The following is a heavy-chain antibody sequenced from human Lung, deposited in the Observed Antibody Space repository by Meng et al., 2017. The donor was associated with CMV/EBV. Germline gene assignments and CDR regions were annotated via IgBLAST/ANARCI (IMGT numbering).Heavy chain of an antibody. D-gene: IGHD2-21*01. CDR2: IKQDGSQT. J-gene: IGHJ4*02. CDR3: ASLYCGADCYLDN. CDR1: GFTFSSYW. Sequence: GGSXRLXCAAAGFTFSSYWMSWVRQAPGKGLEWVAYIKQDGSQTSYVDSVQGRFTISRDNAKNSLYLQMDSLRAEDTAVYYCASLYCGADCYLDNWGQGTLVTVSS. V-gene: IGHV3-7*01.